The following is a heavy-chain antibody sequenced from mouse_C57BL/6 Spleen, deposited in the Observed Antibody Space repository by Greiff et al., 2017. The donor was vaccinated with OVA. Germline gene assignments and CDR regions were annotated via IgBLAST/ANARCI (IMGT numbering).Heavy chain of an antibody. D-gene: IGHD1-1*01. V-gene: IGHV1-52*01. CDR1: GYTFTSYW. CDR3: ARRRDYYGSESPFAY. Sequence: QVQLQQSGAELVRPGSSVKLSCKASGYTFTSYWMHWVKQRPIQGLEWIGNIDPSDSETHYNQKFKDKATLTVDKSSSTAYMQLSSLTSEDSAVYYCARRRDYYGSESPFAYWGQGTLVTVSA. CDR2: IDPSDSET. J-gene: IGHJ3*01.